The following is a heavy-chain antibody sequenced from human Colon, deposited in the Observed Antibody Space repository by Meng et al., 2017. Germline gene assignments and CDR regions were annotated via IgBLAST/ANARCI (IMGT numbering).Heavy chain of an antibody. Sequence: VQRVGCGEGLVQSGGSLGLSCVAYGFTFTNYALGWVRQAPGKGLVWVSAIRGNGATRCYADSVKGRFIISRDNSKNTLYLQMNSLRAEDSAVYFCAKDVGRTTDFDYWGQGTLVTVSS. CDR2: IRGNGATR. D-gene: IGHD1-14*01. V-gene: IGHV3-23*04. J-gene: IGHJ4*02. CDR3: AKDVGRTTDFDY. CDR1: GFTFTNYA.